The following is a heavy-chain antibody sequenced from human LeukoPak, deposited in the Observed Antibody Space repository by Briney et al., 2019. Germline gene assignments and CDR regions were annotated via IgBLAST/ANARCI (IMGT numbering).Heavy chain of an antibody. J-gene: IGHJ4*02. D-gene: IGHD5-12*01. CDR2: ISWNSGSI. CDR3: AKGSGYDQTYGVFDY. V-gene: IGHV3-9*01. CDR1: GFTFDDYA. Sequence: GGSLRLSCAASGFTFDDYAMHWVRQAPGKGLEWVSGISWNSGSIGYADSVKGRFTISRDNAKNSLYLQMNSLRAEDTALYYCAKGSGYDQTYGVFDYWGQGTLVTVSS.